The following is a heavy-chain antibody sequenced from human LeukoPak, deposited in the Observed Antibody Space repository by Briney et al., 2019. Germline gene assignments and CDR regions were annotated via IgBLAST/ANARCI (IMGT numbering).Heavy chain of an antibody. J-gene: IGHJ3*02. CDR2: ISSSGSTI. CDR1: GFTFSSYE. CDR3: ARDRIMITFDTSYRDAFDI. D-gene: IGHD3-16*01. V-gene: IGHV3-48*03. Sequence: GGSLRLSCAASGFTFSSYEMNWVRQAPGKGLEWVSYISSSGSTIYYADSVKGRFTISRDNAKNSLYLQMNSLRAEDTAVYYCARDRIMITFDTSYRDAFDIWGQGTMVTVSS.